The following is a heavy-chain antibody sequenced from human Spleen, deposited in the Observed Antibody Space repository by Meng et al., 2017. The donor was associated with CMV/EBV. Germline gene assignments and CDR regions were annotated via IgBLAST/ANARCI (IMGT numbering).Heavy chain of an antibody. CDR2: IFSSDEK. V-gene: IGHV2-26*01. Sequence: SGPTLVKPTETLTLTCNVSGFSLDNAKMGVSWVRQPPGKALEWLAHIFSSDEKFYSRSLKSRLTISRDTSKSQVVLSMTYIDPVDTATYYCARIGLFNDAFDIWGQGTVVTVSS. D-gene: IGHD3-10*02. J-gene: IGHJ3*02. CDR3: ARIGLFNDAFDI. CDR1: GFSLDNAKMG.